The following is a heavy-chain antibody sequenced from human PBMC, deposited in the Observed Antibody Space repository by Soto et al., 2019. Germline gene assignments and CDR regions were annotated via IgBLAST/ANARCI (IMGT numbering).Heavy chain of an antibody. V-gene: IGHV3-49*03. CDR3: TRDDFSAPYYFDY. Sequence: PGGSLRLSCTASGFTFGDYAMSWFRQAPGKGLEWVGFIRSKAYGGTTEYAASVKGRFTISRDDSKSIAYLQMNSLKTEDTAVYYCTRDDFSAPYYFDYWGQGTLVTVSS. D-gene: IGHD3-3*01. CDR1: GFTFGDYA. CDR2: IRSKAYGGTT. J-gene: IGHJ4*02.